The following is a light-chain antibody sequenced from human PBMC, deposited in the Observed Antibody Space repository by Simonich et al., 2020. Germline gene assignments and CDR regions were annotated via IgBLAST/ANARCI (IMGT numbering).Light chain of an antibody. J-gene: IGLJ3*02. Sequence: NLMLTQPPSVSETPGKTVTISCTRSSVSIASNYVQWYQQRPGSAPTTVIYEDNQKPSGVPDRVSGAIDSSSNSASLTTSGLKTEDEAAYYCQSYDSSSWVFGGGTKLTVL. CDR1: SVSIASNY. CDR2: EDN. CDR3: QSYDSSSWV. V-gene: IGLV6-57*03.